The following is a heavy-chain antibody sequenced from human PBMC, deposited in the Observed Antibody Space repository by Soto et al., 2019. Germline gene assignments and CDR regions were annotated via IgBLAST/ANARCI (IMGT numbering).Heavy chain of an antibody. CDR1: GFTFSSYS. CDR3: ARERVESGYYDFWISGRAFDI. D-gene: IGHD3-3*01. J-gene: IGHJ3*02. CDR2: ISSSSSTI. Sequence: GGSLRLSCAASGFTFSSYSMNWVRQAPGKGLEWVSYISSSSSTIYYADSVKGRFTISRDNAKNSLYLQMNSLRAEDTAVYYCARERVESGYYDFWISGRAFDIWGQGTMVTVSS. V-gene: IGHV3-48*01.